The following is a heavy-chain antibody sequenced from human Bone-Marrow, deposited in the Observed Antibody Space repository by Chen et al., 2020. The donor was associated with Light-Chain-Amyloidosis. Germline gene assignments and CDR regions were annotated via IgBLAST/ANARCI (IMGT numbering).Heavy chain of an antibody. J-gene: IGHJ6*02. V-gene: IGHV3-53*01. CDR1: GFTVSQNS. D-gene: IGHD3-3*01. CDR2: LYGSRST. CDR3: AKTEGYDFWRNGMDV. Sequence: DVQLVESGGGRVQPGGSLRLSCAVSGFTVSQNSMAWVRQVPGKGLAWVARLYGSRSTFYAGLVKGRCTVSRDEPRNTLFLQMDSLRVDDTAVYYCAKTEGYDFWRNGMDVWGQGTTVIVS.